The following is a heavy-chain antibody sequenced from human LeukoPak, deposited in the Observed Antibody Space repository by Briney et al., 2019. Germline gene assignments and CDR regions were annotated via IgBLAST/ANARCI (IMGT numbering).Heavy chain of an antibody. V-gene: IGHV4-34*01. CDR2: INHSGST. CDR1: GGSFSGYY. Sequence: SGTLSLTCAVYGGSFSGYYWSWIRQPPGKGLEWIGEINHSGSTNYNPSLKSRVTISVDTSKNQFSLKLSSVTAADTAVYYCARHGYGSRSFYYWGQGTLVTVSS. D-gene: IGHD3-10*01. CDR3: ARHGYGSRSFYY. J-gene: IGHJ4*02.